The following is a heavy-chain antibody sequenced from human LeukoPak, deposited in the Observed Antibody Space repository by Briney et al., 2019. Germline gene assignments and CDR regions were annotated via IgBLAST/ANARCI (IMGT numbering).Heavy chain of an antibody. D-gene: IGHD3-22*01. CDR1: GYTFTGYY. J-gene: IGHJ4*02. Sequence: ASVKVSCKASGYTFTGYYMHWVRQAPGQGLEWMGWINPNSGGTNYAQKFQGRVTMTRDTSISTAYMELSRLRSDDTAVYYCARQDGYYDSSGTGGYWGQGTLDTVSS. CDR2: INPNSGGT. V-gene: IGHV1-2*02. CDR3: ARQDGYYDSSGTGGY.